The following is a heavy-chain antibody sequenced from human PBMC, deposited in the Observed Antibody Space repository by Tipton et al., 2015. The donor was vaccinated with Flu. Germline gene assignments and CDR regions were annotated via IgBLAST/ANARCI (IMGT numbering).Heavy chain of an antibody. CDR3: ARRGWRAVGVIPGLDY. D-gene: IGHD3-3*01. V-gene: IGHV4-39*01. Sequence: TLSLTCTVSGVSISSSSYYWGWIRQPPGKGLEWIGNVYFDGSTYYNPSLKSRVTISGDTSKNQFSLQLSAVTAADTAVYYCARRGWRAVGVIPGLDYWGQGALVTVSS. CDR2: VYFDGST. J-gene: IGHJ4*02. CDR1: GVSISSSSYY.